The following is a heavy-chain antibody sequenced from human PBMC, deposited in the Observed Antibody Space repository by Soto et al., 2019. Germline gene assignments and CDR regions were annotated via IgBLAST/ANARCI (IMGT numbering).Heavy chain of an antibody. Sequence: QITLKESGPTLVRPTQTLTLTCTFSGFSLSTSGVGVGWIRQPPGKALEWLALIYWDDDKRYSPSLKSRLTLTNEPSKNQFVLTMTNMDTVDTATYYCAHSRCGGDCLQSYSSHSYYGMDVWGQGTTVTVSS. CDR2: IYWDDDK. V-gene: IGHV2-5*02. D-gene: IGHD2-21*02. J-gene: IGHJ6*02. CDR1: GFSLSTSGVG. CDR3: AHSRCGGDCLQSYSSHSYYGMDV.